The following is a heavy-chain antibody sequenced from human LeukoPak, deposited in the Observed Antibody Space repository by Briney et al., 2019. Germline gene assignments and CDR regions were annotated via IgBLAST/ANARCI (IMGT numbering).Heavy chain of an antibody. J-gene: IGHJ5*02. V-gene: IGHV4-59*01. CDR2: ICYSGST. CDR1: GGSISSYY. D-gene: IGHD5-24*01. Sequence: SETLSLTCTASGGSISSYYWSWLRQPPGKGLEWIGYICYSGSTNYNPSLKSRVTISVDTSKNQFSLKLSSVTAADTAVYYCARDGYNYGWFDPWGQGTLVTVSS. CDR3: ARDGYNYGWFDP.